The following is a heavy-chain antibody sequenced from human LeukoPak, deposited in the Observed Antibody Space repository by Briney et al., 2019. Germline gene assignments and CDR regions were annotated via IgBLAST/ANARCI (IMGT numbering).Heavy chain of an antibody. Sequence: GGSLRLSCAASGFTFSSYWMHWVRQGPGEGLVSVSRISTDGTTTSYADSVKGRFTVSRDNAKNTLYLQMNSLRAEDTAVYYCAKDADTAMAYWGQGTLVTVSS. CDR2: ISTDGTTT. V-gene: IGHV3-74*01. D-gene: IGHD5-18*01. CDR1: GFTFSSYW. J-gene: IGHJ4*02. CDR3: AKDADTAMAY.